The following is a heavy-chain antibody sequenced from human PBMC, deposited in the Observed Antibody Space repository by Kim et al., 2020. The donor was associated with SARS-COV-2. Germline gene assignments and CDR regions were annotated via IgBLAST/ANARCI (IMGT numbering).Heavy chain of an antibody. D-gene: IGHD3-10*01. J-gene: IGHJ6*02. V-gene: IGHV4-34*01. CDR1: GGSFSGYY. Sequence: SETLSLTCAVYGGSFSGYYWSWIRQPPGKGLEWIGEINHSGSTNYNPSLKSRVTISVDTSKNQFSLKLSSVTAADTAVYYFARVVRGVHYYYGMDVWGQGTTVTLSS. CDR2: INHSGST. CDR3: ARVVRGVHYYYGMDV.